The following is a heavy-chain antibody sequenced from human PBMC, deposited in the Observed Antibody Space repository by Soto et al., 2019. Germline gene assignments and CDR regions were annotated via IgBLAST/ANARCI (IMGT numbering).Heavy chain of an antibody. V-gene: IGHV4-34*01. CDR3: ARSLGYDILTGYSLSAFDI. CDR2: INHSGST. D-gene: IGHD3-9*01. CDR1: GGSFSGYY. Sequence: SETLSLTCAVYGGSFSGYYWSWIRQPPGKGLEWIGEINHSGSTNYNPSLKSRVTISVDTSKNQFSLKLSSVTAADTAVYYCARSLGYDILTGYSLSAFDIWGQGTMVTVSS. J-gene: IGHJ3*02.